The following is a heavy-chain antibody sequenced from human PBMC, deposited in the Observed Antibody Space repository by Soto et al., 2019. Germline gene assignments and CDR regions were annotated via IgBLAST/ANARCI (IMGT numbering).Heavy chain of an antibody. CDR3: ARARNYGTPTPPFDY. Sequence: GGSLRLSCAASGFTFSSYAMHWVRQAPGKGLEWVAVISYDGSNKYYAVSVKGRFTISRDNSKNTLYLQMNSLRAEDTAVYYCARARNYGTPTPPFDYWGQGT. D-gene: IGHD3-10*01. J-gene: IGHJ4*02. CDR2: ISYDGSNK. CDR1: GFTFSSYA. V-gene: IGHV3-30-3*01.